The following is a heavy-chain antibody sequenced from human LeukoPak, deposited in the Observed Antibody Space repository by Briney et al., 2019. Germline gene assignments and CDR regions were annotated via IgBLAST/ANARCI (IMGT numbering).Heavy chain of an antibody. V-gene: IGHV4-31*03. J-gene: IGHJ5*02. D-gene: IGHD6-13*01. CDR2: IYYSGST. CDR3: ARGPRYSSSWYPNWFDP. CDR1: GGSISSGGYY. Sequence: PSQTLSLTCTVSGGSISSGGYYWSWIRQHPGKGLEWIGYIYYSGSTYCNPSLKSRVTISVDTSKNQFSLKLSSVTAADTAVYYCARGPRYSSSWYPNWFDPWGQGTLVTVSS.